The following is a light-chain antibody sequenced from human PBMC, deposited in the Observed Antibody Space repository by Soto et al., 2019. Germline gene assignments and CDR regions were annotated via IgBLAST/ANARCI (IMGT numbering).Light chain of an antibody. CDR2: GVV. Sequence: QSALTQPRSVSGSPGQSVTISCTGTGNDVGAYNYVSWYQQHPGRPPKLLIYGVVRWPSGVPDRFSGSKSGNTASLTISGLQAEDEADYFCCSYTTSATLVFGGGTKVTVL. CDR3: CSYTTSATLV. J-gene: IGLJ2*01. V-gene: IGLV2-11*01. CDR1: GNDVGAYNY.